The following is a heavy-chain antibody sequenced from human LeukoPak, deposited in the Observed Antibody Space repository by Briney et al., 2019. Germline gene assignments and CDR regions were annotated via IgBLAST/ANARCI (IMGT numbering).Heavy chain of an antibody. CDR2: INHFGTT. Sequence: GSLRLSCAASGFTFSSYAMSWVRQAPGKGPEWIGEINHFGTTNYSPSLKSRLTISVDTAKKEFSLNLRSVTAADTAVYYCARAGNVLVVTQKKKKPIDLWAQGTQVVVSS. CDR3: ARAGNVLVVTQKKKKPIDL. V-gene: IGHV4-34*01. D-gene: IGHD1-14*01. J-gene: IGHJ5*02. CDR1: GFTFSSYA.